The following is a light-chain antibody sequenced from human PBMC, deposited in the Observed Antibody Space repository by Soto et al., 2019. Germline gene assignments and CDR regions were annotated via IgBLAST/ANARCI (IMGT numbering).Light chain of an antibody. CDR2: GAS. Sequence: EIVMTKSPATLSVSPGERATLSCRASQSVSSNLAWYQQKPGQAPRLLIYGASTRATGIPARFSSSGCGTEYTLTISSLQSEDFFVYYCQQYNNWLTWTFGQGTKVDIK. CDR1: QSVSSN. CDR3: QQYNNWLTWT. J-gene: IGKJ1*01. V-gene: IGKV3-15*01.